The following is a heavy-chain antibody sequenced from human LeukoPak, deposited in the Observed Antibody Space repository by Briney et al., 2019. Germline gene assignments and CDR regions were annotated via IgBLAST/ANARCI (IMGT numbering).Heavy chain of an antibody. CDR3: ARGSLRFEDIVVVVAATHY. CDR2: MNPNSGNT. J-gene: IGHJ4*02. D-gene: IGHD2-15*01. V-gene: IGHV1-8*01. Sequence: GASVKVSCKASGYTFTSYDINWVRQATGQGLEWMGWMNPNSGNTGYVQKFQGRVTMTRNTSISTAYMELSSLRSEDTAVYYCARGSLRFEDIVVVVAATHYWGQGTLVTVSS. CDR1: GYTFTSYD.